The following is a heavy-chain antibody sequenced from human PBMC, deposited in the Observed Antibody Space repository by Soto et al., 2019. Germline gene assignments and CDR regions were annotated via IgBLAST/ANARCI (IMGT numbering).Heavy chain of an antibody. CDR3: ARANDVHCGSWFGVDS. J-gene: IGHJ4*02. D-gene: IGHD3-10*01. Sequence: QVQLVQSGAEVKKPGASVKVSCKASGYTFTGYFIHWVRQAPGQGLEWMGWINPNSGGTKYAQESQGWVTLTRDTTISTAYMELSRLTSDATAVYYCARANDVHCGSWFGVDSWGQGTLVTVSS. CDR1: GYTFTGYF. CDR2: INPNSGGT. V-gene: IGHV1-2*04.